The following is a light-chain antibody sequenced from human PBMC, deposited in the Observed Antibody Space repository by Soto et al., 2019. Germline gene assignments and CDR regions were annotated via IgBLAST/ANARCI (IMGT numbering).Light chain of an antibody. J-gene: IGKJ5*01. V-gene: IGKV3-11*01. CDR2: DPS. CDR1: QSFSSY. CDR3: QQRSNCPIT. Sequence: ELVLTQAPATLSLSPGERATLSCRASQSFSSYLAWYQQKPGQAPRPLIYDPSNRATGIPARFSGSGSGTDFSLTISSLEPEDYAVYYCQQRSNCPITSGQGTRLEIK.